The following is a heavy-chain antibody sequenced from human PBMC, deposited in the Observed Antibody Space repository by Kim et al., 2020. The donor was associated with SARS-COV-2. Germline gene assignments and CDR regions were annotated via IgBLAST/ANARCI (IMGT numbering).Heavy chain of an antibody. CDR3: ARGAYSRCWAEIY. D-gene: IGHD6-19*01. J-gene: IGHJ4*02. Sequence: YPRSVKGRFTISRVNAKNTLYLQITSLRADDTAVYYCARGAYSRCWAEIYWGQGALVTVSS. V-gene: IGHV3-74*01.